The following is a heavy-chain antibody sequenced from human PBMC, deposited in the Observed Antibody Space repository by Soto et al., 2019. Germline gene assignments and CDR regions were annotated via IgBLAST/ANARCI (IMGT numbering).Heavy chain of an antibody. V-gene: IGHV4-39*01. CDR3: ARLGGSYGYFDY. CDR2: IYYSGST. Sequence: SETLSLTCTVSGGSISSSSYYWGWIRQPPGKGLEWIGSIYYSGSTYYNPSLKSRVTISVDTSKNQFSLKLSSVTAADTAVYYCARLGGSYGYFDYWGQGTLVTV. D-gene: IGHD5-18*01. J-gene: IGHJ4*02. CDR1: GGSISSSSYY.